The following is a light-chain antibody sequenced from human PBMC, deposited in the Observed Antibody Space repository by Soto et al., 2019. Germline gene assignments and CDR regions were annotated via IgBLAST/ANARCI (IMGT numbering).Light chain of an antibody. J-gene: IGKJ5*01. Sequence: DIVMTQSPGTLSLSPGERATLSCRASQSVSSYLAWYQQKPGQAPRLLIYGASTRATGIPARFSGSGSGTEFTLTISSLQSEDFAVYYCQQYNNWPITFGQGTRLEIK. CDR2: GAS. CDR3: QQYNNWPIT. CDR1: QSVSSY. V-gene: IGKV3-15*01.